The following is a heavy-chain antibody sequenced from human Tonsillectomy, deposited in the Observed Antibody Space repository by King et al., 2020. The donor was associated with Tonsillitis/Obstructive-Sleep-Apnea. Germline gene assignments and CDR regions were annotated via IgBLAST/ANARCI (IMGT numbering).Heavy chain of an antibody. D-gene: IGHD6-19*01. J-gene: IGHJ5*02. V-gene: IGHV7-4-1*01. CDR3: ARGGSEQWLYNWFDP. CDR2: IHTHTENP. CDR1: GYIFSNYA. Sequence: VQLVESGSELKKPGASVKVSCKASGYIFSNYAMNWVRQAPGQGLEWMGSIHTHTENPTYAQGFTGRFVFSLDPSVNTTYLQISSLKAEDTAVYNCARGGSEQWLYNWFDPWGQGTLVTVSS.